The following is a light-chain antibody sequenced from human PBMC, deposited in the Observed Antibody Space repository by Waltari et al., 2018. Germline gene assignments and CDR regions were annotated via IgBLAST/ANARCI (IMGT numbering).Light chain of an antibody. Sequence: DIVMTQSPATLSVSPGERANLYCRASQSVSSNLAWYQQKPGQAPRLLIYGASTRATGIPARFSGSGSGTEFTLTISSLQSEDFAVYYCQQYNNWPPYTFGQGTKLEIK. CDR3: QQYNNWPPYT. CDR2: GAS. CDR1: QSVSSN. V-gene: IGKV3-15*01. J-gene: IGKJ2*01.